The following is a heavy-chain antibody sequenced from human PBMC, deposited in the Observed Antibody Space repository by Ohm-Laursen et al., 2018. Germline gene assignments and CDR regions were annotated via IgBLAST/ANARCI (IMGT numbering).Heavy chain of an antibody. J-gene: IGHJ6*02. D-gene: IGHD2-2*02. CDR3: ASEVPAAIGFPGYYYGMDV. V-gene: IGHV1-69*06. CDR1: GGTFSSYA. Sequence: SSVKVSCKASGGTFSSYAISWVRQAPGQGLEWMGGIIPIFGTANYAQKFQGRVTITADKSTSTAYMELSSLRSEDTAVYYCASEVPAAIGFPGYYYGMDVWGQGTTVTASS. CDR2: IIPIFGTA.